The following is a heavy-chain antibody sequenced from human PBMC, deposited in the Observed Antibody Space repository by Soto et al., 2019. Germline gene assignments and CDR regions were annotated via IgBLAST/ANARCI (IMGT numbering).Heavy chain of an antibody. J-gene: IGHJ6*03. CDR1: GFTFSSYA. D-gene: IGHD3-16*01. CDR3: AKGGANSYYYYYYMDV. CDR2: ISGSGGST. V-gene: IGHV3-23*01. Sequence: EVQLLESGGGLVQPGGSLRLSCAASGFTFSSYAMSWVRQAPGKGLEWVSAISGSGGSTYYADSVKGRFTISRDNSKNTLYLQMNSLRAEDTAVYYCAKGGANSYYYYYYMDVWGKGTTVTVSS.